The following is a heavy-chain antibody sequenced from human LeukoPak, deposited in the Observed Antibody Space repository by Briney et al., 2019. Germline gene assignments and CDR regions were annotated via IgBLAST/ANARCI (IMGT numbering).Heavy chain of an antibody. D-gene: IGHD3-10*01. J-gene: IGHJ4*02. CDR2: ISSSSSYI. CDR3: AKFAEGSGSYYDYFDY. CDR1: GFTFSSYS. Sequence: PGGSLRLSCAASGFTFSSYSMNWVRQAPGKGLEWVSSISSSSSYIYYADSVKGRFTISRDNAKNSLYLQMNSLRAEDTALYYCAKFAEGSGSYYDYFDYWGQGTLVTVSS. V-gene: IGHV3-21*04.